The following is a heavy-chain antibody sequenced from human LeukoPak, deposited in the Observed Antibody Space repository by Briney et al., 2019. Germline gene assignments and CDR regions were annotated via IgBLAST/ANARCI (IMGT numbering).Heavy chain of an antibody. D-gene: IGHD3-10*01. CDR1: GFTFSSYG. J-gene: IGHJ4*02. CDR2: INTNGSPT. CDR3: AGDLMSGSGSLGY. Sequence: GGSLRLSCAASGFTFSSYGMHWVRHAPGKGLEWVARINTNGSPTQYADSVKGRFTISRDNAKTTLYLQMNSLRDEDTAVYYCAGDLMSGSGSLGYWGQGTLVTVSS. V-gene: IGHV3-74*01.